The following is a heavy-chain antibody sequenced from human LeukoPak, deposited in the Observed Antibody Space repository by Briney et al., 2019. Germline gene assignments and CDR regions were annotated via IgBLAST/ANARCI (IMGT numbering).Heavy chain of an antibody. CDR2: ISSSGSTI. CDR1: GFTFSSYE. CDR3: ASAIPPLDYYYGMDV. J-gene: IGHJ6*04. V-gene: IGHV3-48*03. Sequence: GGSLRLSCAASGFTFSSYEMNWVRQAPGKGLEWVSYISSSGSTIYYADSVKGRFTISRDNAKNSLYLQMNSLRAEDTAVYYCASAIPPLDYYYGMDVWGKGTTVTVSS.